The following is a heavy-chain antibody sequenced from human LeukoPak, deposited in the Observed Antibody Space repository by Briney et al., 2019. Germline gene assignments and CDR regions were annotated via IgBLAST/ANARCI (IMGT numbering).Heavy chain of an antibody. J-gene: IGHJ6*04. CDR1: GGSISSSSYY. Sequence: SETLSLTCTVSGGSISSSSYYWGWIRQPPGKGLEWIGSIYYSGSTYSNPSLKSRLTISVETSKNQFSLKLSSVTAADTAVYYCARGATILDVWGKGTTVTVSS. CDR2: IYYSGST. CDR3: ARGATILDV. V-gene: IGHV4-39*07. D-gene: IGHD5-12*01.